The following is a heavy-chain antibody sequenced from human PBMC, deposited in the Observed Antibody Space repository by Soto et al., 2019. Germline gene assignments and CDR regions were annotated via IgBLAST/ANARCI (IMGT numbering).Heavy chain of an antibody. D-gene: IGHD2-8*01. J-gene: IGHJ5*02. CDR3: ARDNGVGP. CDR2: IYDSGST. CDR1: GGSISSGDYY. V-gene: IGHV4-30-4*01. Sequence: QVQLQESGPGLVKPSQTLSLTCTVSGGSISSGDYYWSWIRQPPWKGLEWIGYIYDSGSTYYNSSLKSRVNITLDTSKNQFSLKLTSVTAADTAVYYCARDNGVGPWGQGTLVTVSS.